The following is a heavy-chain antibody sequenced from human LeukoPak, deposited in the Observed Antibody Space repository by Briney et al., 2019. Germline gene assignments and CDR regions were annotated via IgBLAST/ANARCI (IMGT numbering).Heavy chain of an antibody. CDR1: GYSISSGYY. Sequence: PSETLSLTCAVSGYSISSGYYWGWIRQPPGKGLEWIGSIYHSGSTYYNPSLKSRVTISVDTSKNQFSLKLSSVTAADTAVYHCAGYVVVIDYWGQGTLVTVSS. J-gene: IGHJ4*02. D-gene: IGHD2-21*01. V-gene: IGHV4-38-2*01. CDR3: AGYVVVIDY. CDR2: IYHSGST.